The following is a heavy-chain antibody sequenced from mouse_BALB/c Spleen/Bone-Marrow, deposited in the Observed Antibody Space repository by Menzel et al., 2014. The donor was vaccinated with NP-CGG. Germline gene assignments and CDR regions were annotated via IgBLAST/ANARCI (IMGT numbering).Heavy chain of an antibody. J-gene: IGHJ2*01. CDR2: ISPGSGGT. Sequence: VQLQHSGAELVRPGTSVKVSCKASGYAFTNYLIEWVKQRPGQGPEWIGVISPGSGGTNYNEKFKDKATLTADESSSTAYMQLSSPTSDDSAVYFCSRQTATFFDYWGQGTTLTVSS. V-gene: IGHV1-54*03. D-gene: IGHD1-2*01. CDR1: GYAFTNYL. CDR3: SRQTATFFDY.